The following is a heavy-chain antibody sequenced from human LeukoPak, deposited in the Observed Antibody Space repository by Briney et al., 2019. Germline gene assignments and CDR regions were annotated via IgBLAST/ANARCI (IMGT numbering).Heavy chain of an antibody. CDR3: ATSQSGYYSPGAFDI. CDR1: GFTFSSYG. V-gene: IGHV3-30*02. D-gene: IGHD3-22*01. J-gene: IGHJ3*02. CDR2: IRYDGSNK. Sequence: GGSLRLSCAASGFTFSSYGMHWVRQAPGKGLEWVAFIRYDGSNKYYADSVKGRFTISRDNSKNTLYLQMNSLRAEDTAVYYCATSQSGYYSPGAFDIWGQGTMVTVSS.